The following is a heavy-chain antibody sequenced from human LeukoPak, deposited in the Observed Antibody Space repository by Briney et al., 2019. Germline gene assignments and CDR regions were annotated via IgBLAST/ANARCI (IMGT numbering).Heavy chain of an antibody. D-gene: IGHD3-22*01. CDR3: VRLSSGYYYDH. CDR2: ISTDGTGT. J-gene: IGHJ4*02. V-gene: IGHV3-64D*09. CDR1: GFTLKTYS. Sequence: GGSLRLSCSASGFTLKTYSMHWVRQAPGKGLEYVSSISTDGTGTYYADSVKGRFIISRDNSRDNSKNTLYLHMRSLRAEDTAVYYCVRLSSGYYYDHWGQGTLVTVSS.